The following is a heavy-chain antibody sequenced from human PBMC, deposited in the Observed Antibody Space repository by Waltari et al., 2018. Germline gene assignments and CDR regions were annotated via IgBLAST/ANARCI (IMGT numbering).Heavy chain of an antibody. J-gene: IGHJ4*02. V-gene: IGHV1-69*13. D-gene: IGHD5-18*01. CDR3: ARGVTLRDTGGWSY. CDR1: GGTFSSYA. CDR2: IIPILGTA. Sequence: QVQLVQSGAEVKKPGSSVKVSCKASGGTFSSYAISWVRQAPGQGLEWMGRIIPILGTANYAQKFQGRVTITADKSTSTAYMELSSLRSEDTAVYYCARGVTLRDTGGWSYWGQGTLVTVSS.